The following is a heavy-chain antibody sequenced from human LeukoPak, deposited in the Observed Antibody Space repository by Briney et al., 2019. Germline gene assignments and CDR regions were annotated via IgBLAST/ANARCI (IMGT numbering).Heavy chain of an antibody. J-gene: IGHJ4*02. D-gene: IGHD5-18*01. V-gene: IGHV3-30*04. CDR2: ISYDGSNK. CDR1: GFTFSSYA. CDR3: ARDYEDTAMVIDY. Sequence: GGSLRLSCAASGFTFSSYAMHWVRQAPGKGLEWVAVISYDGSNKYYADSVQGRFTITRDNSKNTLYLQMNSLRAEDTAVYYCARDYEDTAMVIDYWGQGTLVTVSS.